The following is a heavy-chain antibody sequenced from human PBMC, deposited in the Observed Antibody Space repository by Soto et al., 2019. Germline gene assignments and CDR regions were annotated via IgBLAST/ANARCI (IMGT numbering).Heavy chain of an antibody. Sequence: EVQLLESGGGLVQPGGSLRLSCAASGFTFSSYAMSWVRQAPGKGLEWVSAISGSGGSTYYADSVKGRFTISRDNSKNTLYLQMNSLRAEDTAVYYCAKSADALAARTLYYYDGMDVWGQGTTVTVSS. CDR3: AKSADALAARTLYYYDGMDV. V-gene: IGHV3-23*01. CDR1: GFTFSSYA. J-gene: IGHJ6*02. CDR2: ISGSGGST. D-gene: IGHD6-6*01.